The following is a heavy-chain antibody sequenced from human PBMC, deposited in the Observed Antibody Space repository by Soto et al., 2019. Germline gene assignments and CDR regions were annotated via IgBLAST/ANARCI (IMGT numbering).Heavy chain of an antibody. CDR1: GDSFSSSNW. Sequence: QVQLQESGPGLVKPSVTLSLTCAVSGDSFSSSNWWHWVRQSPGKGLEWIAEIDHSGSTNYNPSLKSRVTISIDKSHNQFSRRLSSVTAADMAMYYCARDQGHGFDSWGQGTLVTVSS. CDR2: IDHSGST. J-gene: IGHJ4*02. CDR3: ARDQGHGFDS. V-gene: IGHV4-4*02.